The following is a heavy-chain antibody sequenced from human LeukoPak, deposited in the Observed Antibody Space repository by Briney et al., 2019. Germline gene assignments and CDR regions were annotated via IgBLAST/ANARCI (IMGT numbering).Heavy chain of an antibody. J-gene: IGHJ4*02. D-gene: IGHD3-22*01. Sequence: SETLSLTCTVSGGSISSGDYYWSWIRQPPGKGLEGIGYIYYSGSTYYNPYLKSCVTISVDTSKIQFSLKLSSVTAADTAVYYCARDRGYYYDSSGYYYVFGFDYWGQGTLVTVSS. CDR1: GGSISSGDYY. V-gene: IGHV4-30-4*08. CDR3: ARDRGYYYDSSGYYYVFGFDY. CDR2: IYYSGST.